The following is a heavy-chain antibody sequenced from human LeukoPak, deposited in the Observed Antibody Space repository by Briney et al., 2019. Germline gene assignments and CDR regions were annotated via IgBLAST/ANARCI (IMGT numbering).Heavy chain of an antibody. Sequence: GASVKVSCKASGYTFNTHSITWVRQAPGQGLEWLGWINADTGKPTYAQGFTGRFVLSLDTSVSTAYLQISSLKAEDTAVYYCARDLADSSGPPFDYWGQGTLVTVSS. CDR1: GYTFNTHS. J-gene: IGHJ4*02. D-gene: IGHD3-22*01. CDR2: INADTGKP. V-gene: IGHV7-4-1*02. CDR3: ARDLADSSGPPFDY.